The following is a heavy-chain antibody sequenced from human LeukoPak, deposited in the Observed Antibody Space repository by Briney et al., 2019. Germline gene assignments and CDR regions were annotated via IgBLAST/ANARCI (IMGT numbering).Heavy chain of an antibody. CDR1: GFTFSSYA. Sequence: PGGSLRLSCAASGFTFSSYAMNWVRQAPGKGLEWVSAISGRSDSTYYADSVKGRFTISRDNSKNTLYLQMNSLRAEDTAVYYCAKGFNEVFYGGRRPNYFDFWGQGTLVTVSS. J-gene: IGHJ4*02. D-gene: IGHD2/OR15-2a*01. V-gene: IGHV3-23*01. CDR2: ISGRSDST. CDR3: AKGFNEVFYGGRRPNYFDF.